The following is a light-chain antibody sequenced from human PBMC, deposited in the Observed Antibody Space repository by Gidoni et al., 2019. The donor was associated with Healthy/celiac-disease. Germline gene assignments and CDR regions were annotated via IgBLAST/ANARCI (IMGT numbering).Light chain of an antibody. J-gene: IGLJ1*01. V-gene: IGLV2-8*01. CDR1: SSDVGGYNY. CDR3: SSYAGSNNYV. CDR2: EVS. Sequence: QSALNQPPSASGSPGQSVTISCTGTSSDVGGYNYVSWYQQHPGKAPKLMIYEVSKRPSGVPDRLSGSKSGNTASLTVSGLQAEDEADYYCSSYAGSNNYVFGTGTKVTVL.